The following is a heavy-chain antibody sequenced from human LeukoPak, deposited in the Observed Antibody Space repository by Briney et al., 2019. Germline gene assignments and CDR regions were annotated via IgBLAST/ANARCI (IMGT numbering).Heavy chain of an antibody. V-gene: IGHV1-46*01. CDR2: INPTGGST. CDR3: ASRGLYYDSSGYYYYYYYGMDV. CDR1: GYTFPSYF. D-gene: IGHD3-22*01. Sequence: ASVKVSCKASGYTFPSYFMHWVRQAPGQGLEWMGIINPTGGSTTYAQKFQGRVTITADESTSTAYMELSSLRSEDTAVYYCASRGLYYDSSGYYYYYYYGMDVWGQGTTVTVSS. J-gene: IGHJ6*02.